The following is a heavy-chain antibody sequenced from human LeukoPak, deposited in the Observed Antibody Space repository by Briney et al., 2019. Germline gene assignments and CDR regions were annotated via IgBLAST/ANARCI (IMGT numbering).Heavy chain of an antibody. J-gene: IGHJ4*02. Sequence: GGSLRLSCAASGFIFSQYSMNWVRQAPGKGLEWVGNIKPDGSEKYYVDSLKGRFIISRDNAKNSLYLQMNSLRAEDVAVYYCAKYFYDGSGTHYFDYWGQGTPVTVSS. CDR2: IKPDGSEK. CDR3: AKYFYDGSGTHYFDY. V-gene: IGHV3-7*01. D-gene: IGHD3-22*01. CDR1: GFIFSQYS.